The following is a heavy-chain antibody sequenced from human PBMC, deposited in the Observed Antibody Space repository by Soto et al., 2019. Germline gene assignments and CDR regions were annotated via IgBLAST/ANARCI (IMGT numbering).Heavy chain of an antibody. CDR1: GSTFSSYG. J-gene: IGHJ4*02. V-gene: IGHV3-33*01. D-gene: IGHD2-15*01. CDR3: ARDDCSGGSCEPTYYFDY. CDR2: IWYDGSNK. Sequence: QVQLVESGGGVVQPGRSLRLSCAASGSTFSSYGMHWVRQAPGKGLEWVAVIWYDGSNKYYADSVKGRFTISRDNSKNTLYLQMNSLRAEDTAVYYCARDDCSGGSCEPTYYFDYWGQGTLVTVSS.